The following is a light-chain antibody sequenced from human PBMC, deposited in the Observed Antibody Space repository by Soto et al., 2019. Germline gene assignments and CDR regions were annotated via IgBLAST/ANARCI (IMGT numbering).Light chain of an antibody. V-gene: IGKV1-39*01. Sequence: DIQMTQSPSSLSASVGDRVTITCRASQNIIFYLNWYQVKPGKAPKLLIYAASNLQSGVPSRFCGSGSGTEFTLTISSLQPEDYATYFCQQSYTPPAYTFGQGTTLAIK. CDR3: QQSYTPPAYT. J-gene: IGKJ2*01. CDR2: AAS. CDR1: QNIIFY.